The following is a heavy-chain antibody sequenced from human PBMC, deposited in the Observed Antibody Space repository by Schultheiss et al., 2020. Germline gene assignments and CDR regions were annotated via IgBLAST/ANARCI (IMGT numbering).Heavy chain of an antibody. CDR1: GGSIGTYY. CDR3: ARDSSSWYLGESGIFDY. Sequence: SETLSLICTVSGGSIGTYYWSWIRQPPGKGLEWIGHIDYTGSPNYNPSLKGRVTISLDTSKRQFYLTLNSVTAADTAVYYCARDSSSWYLGESGIFDYWGKGTLVTVSS. J-gene: IGHJ4*02. V-gene: IGHV4-59*01. D-gene: IGHD6-13*01. CDR2: IDYTGSP.